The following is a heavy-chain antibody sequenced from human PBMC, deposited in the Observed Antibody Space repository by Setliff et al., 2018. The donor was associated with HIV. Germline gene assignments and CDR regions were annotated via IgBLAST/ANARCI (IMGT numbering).Heavy chain of an antibody. J-gene: IGHJ4*02. D-gene: IGHD3-10*01. CDR1: GGSFSGYY. CDR3: ARGLGRGSGTYYNPPGY. V-gene: IGHV4-34*01. Sequence: SETLSLTCAVYGGSFSGYYWSWIRQSPEERLEWIGEINHSGSTNYNPSLKSRVIMAVDTSKNQFSLKLSSVTAADTAVYYCARGLGRGSGTYYNPPGYWGPGTLVTVSS. CDR2: INHSGST.